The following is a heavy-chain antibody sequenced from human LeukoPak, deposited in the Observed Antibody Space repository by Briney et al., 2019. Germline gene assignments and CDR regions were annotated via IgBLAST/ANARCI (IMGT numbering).Heavy chain of an antibody. D-gene: IGHD4-11*01. CDR2: IIPIFGTA. J-gene: IGHJ6*03. Sequence: ASVKVSCKASGGTFSSYAISWVRQAPGQGLEWMGGIIPIFGTANYAQKFQGRVTITTDESTGTAYMELSSLRSEDTAVYYCAREGGYSNYVHYMDVWGKGTTVTVSS. CDR3: AREGGYSNYVHYMDV. CDR1: GGTFSSYA. V-gene: IGHV1-69*05.